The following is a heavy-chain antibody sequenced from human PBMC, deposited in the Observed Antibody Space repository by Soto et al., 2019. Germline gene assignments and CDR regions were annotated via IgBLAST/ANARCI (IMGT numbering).Heavy chain of an antibody. CDR1: GFTFSSYS. D-gene: IGHD3-16*02. CDR2: ISSSSSTI. V-gene: IGHV3-48*01. J-gene: IGHJ4*02. Sequence: GGSLRLSCAASGFTFSSYSMNWVRQAPGKGLEWVSYISSSSSTIYYADSVKGRFTISRDNAKNSLYLQMNSLRAEDTAVYYCARELNDYIWGSYPEASPFDYWGQGTLVTVSS. CDR3: ARELNDYIWGSYPEASPFDY.